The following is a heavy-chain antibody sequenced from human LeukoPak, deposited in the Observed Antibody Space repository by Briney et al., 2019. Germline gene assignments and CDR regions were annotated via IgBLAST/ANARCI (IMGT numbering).Heavy chain of an antibody. J-gene: IGHJ4*02. CDR1: GLTFDDYA. CDR2: ISWHSGSI. D-gene: IGHD6-13*01. Sequence: GGSLRLSCAASGLTFDDYAMHWVRQAAGKGLEWVSGISWHSGSIGYADSVKGRFTISRDNAKNSLYLQMNSLRAEDTALYYCAKDRVAAAGHNSDYWGQGTLVTVSS. V-gene: IGHV3-9*01. CDR3: AKDRVAAAGHNSDY.